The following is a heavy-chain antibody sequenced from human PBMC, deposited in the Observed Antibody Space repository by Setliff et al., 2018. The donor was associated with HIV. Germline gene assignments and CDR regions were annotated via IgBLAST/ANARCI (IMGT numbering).Heavy chain of an antibody. CDR3: VRSKPEIRYYYDTSGYKCFYYYMDV. D-gene: IGHD3-22*01. Sequence: PGESLKISCKGSGYSFTNYWIGWVRQMPGKGLEWMGIIYPGDSDIQYSPSLQGQVTISADKSTSTAYLQMSGLKTEDTAVYYCVRSKPEIRYYYDTSGYKCFYYYMDVWGKGTTVTVSS. J-gene: IGHJ6*03. CDR1: GYSFTNYW. CDR2: IYPGDSDI. V-gene: IGHV5-51*01.